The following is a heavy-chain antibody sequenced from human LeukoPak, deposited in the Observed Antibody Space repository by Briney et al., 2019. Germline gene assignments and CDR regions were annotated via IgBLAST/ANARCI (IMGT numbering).Heavy chain of an antibody. CDR2: IDPSGGST. CDR1: GYTFTTYY. D-gene: IGHD4-23*01. V-gene: IGHV1-46*01. Sequence: EASVKVSCKASGYTFTTYYMHWVRQAPGQGLEWMGIIDPSGGSTSYAQKFQGRVTMTRDTSTSTVYMELSGLRSDDTAVYYCARGYVGVTPASDYWGQGALVTVSS. CDR3: ARGYVGVTPASDY. J-gene: IGHJ4*02.